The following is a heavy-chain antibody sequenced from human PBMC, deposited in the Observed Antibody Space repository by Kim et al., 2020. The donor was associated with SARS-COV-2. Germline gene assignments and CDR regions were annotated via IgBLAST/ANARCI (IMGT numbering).Heavy chain of an antibody. D-gene: IGHD3-10*01. CDR3: SKERGSGTYPYFDS. Sequence: DSVNGPFTLPRDNAKNSLYLQMNSLRAEDTAVYYCSKERGSGTYPYFDSWGRGTLVTVSS. J-gene: IGHJ4*02. V-gene: IGHV3-48*03.